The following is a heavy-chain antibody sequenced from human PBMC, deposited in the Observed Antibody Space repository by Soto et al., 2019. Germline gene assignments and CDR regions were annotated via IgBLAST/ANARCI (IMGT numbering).Heavy chain of an antibody. D-gene: IGHD1-26*01. Sequence: GASVKVSCKASGYTFTSYYMHWVRQAPGQGLEWMGIINPSGGSTSYAQKFQGRVTMTRDTSTSTVYMELSSLRSEDTAVYYCAREPRVVGATTGPERGAFDIWGQGTMVTVSS. CDR2: INPSGGST. V-gene: IGHV1-46*01. CDR3: AREPRVVGATTGPERGAFDI. CDR1: GYTFTSYY. J-gene: IGHJ3*02.